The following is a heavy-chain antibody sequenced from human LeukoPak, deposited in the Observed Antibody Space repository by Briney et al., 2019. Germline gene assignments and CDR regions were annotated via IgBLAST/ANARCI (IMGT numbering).Heavy chain of an antibody. J-gene: IGHJ5*02. CDR2: ISGSGGST. V-gene: IGHV3-23*01. Sequence: GGSLRLSCTTSGFNFSIYPMTWVRQAPGKGLEWVSAISGSGGSTYYADSVKGRFTISRDNSKNTLYLQMNSLRAEDTAVYYCAKDPRSFTMIVVSWFDPWGQGTLVTVSS. CDR1: GFNFSIYP. D-gene: IGHD3-22*01. CDR3: AKDPRSFTMIVVSWFDP.